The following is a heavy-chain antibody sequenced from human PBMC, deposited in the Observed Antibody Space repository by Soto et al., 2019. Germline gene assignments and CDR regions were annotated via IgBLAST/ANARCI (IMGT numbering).Heavy chain of an antibody. V-gene: IGHV4-30-4*01. CDR3: ARGGYDDGWYYYYGMDV. Sequence: QVQLQESGPGLVKPSQTLYLTCTVSGGSISSGDYYWSWIRQPPGKGLEWIGYIYYRGSTYYNPSLKSRVTTSVDTSKNQFSLKLSSVTAADTAVYYCARGGYDDGWYYYYGMDVWGQGTTVTVSS. CDR1: GGSISSGDYY. CDR2: IYYRGST. J-gene: IGHJ6*02. D-gene: IGHD5-12*01.